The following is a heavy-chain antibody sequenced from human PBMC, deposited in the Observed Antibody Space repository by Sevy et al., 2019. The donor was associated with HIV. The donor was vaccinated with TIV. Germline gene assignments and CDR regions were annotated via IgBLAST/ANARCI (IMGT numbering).Heavy chain of an antibody. CDR3: AREVGSSNWNDNWFDP. CDR1: GYSISSGYY. Sequence: SETLSLTCAVSGYSISSGYYWGWIRQPPGKGLEWIGSIYHSGSTYYNPSLKSGVTISVDTSKNQFSLKLSSVTAADTAVYYCAREVGSSNWNDNWFDPWGQGTLVTVSS. CDR2: IYHSGST. J-gene: IGHJ5*02. D-gene: IGHD1-1*01. V-gene: IGHV4-38-2*02.